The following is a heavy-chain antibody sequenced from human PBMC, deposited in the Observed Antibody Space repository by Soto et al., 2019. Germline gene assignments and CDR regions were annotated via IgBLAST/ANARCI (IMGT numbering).Heavy chain of an antibody. V-gene: IGHV4-59*01. CDR3: ATQGARPHNWFDP. CDR1: GGSISSYY. Sequence: PXGTLYLTCTVSGGSISSYYWSWIRQPPGKGLEWIGYIYYSGSTNYNPSLKSRVTISVDTSKNQFSLKLSSVTAADTAVYYCATQGARPHNWFDPWGQGTLVTVSS. D-gene: IGHD1-26*01. CDR2: IYYSGST. J-gene: IGHJ5*02.